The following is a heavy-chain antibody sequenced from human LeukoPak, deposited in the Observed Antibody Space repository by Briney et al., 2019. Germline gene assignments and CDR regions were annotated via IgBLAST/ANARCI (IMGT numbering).Heavy chain of an antibody. V-gene: IGHV3-53*05. CDR2: IYSGGST. CDR3: ARGPWDY. Sequence: GGSLRLSCAASGFSVSNNYMSWVRQAPGKGLEWVSVIYSGGSTFYADSVKGRFTIYRDNAKNTLYLQMNSLRGEDTAVYYCARGPWDYWGQGTLVTVSS. J-gene: IGHJ4*02. CDR1: GFSVSNNY.